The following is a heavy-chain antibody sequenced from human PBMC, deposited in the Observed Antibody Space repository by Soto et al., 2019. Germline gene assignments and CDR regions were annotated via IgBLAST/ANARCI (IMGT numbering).Heavy chain of an antibody. CDR3: TRGLASGDY. CDR1: GDIFTNFY. J-gene: IGHJ4*02. V-gene: IGHV1-46*03. D-gene: IGHD6-6*01. CDR2: INPNGGST. Sequence: QVQLVQPGAAVKKPGASVKFSCKASGDIFTNFYIHWVRQAPGQGLEWIGIINPNGGSTNYAQNFQGRVTMTRDTSTSTVYMDLSSLRSEDTAVYYCTRGLASGDYWGQGTLITVSS.